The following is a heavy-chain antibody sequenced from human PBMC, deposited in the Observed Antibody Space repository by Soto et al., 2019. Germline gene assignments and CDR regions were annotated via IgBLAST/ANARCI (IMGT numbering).Heavy chain of an antibody. Sequence: GGSLRLSCAASGFTFSSYAMSWVRQAPGKGLEWVSAISGSGGSTYYADSVKGRFTISRDNSKNTLYLQMNSLRAEDTAVYYCAKSTWEGLNYYYYMDVWGKGTTVTVSS. J-gene: IGHJ6*03. V-gene: IGHV3-23*01. CDR1: GFTFSSYA. D-gene: IGHD1-26*01. CDR2: ISGSGGST. CDR3: AKSTWEGLNYYYYMDV.